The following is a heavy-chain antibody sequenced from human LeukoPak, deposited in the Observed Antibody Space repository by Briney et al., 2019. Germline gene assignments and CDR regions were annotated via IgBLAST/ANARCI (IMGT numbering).Heavy chain of an antibody. V-gene: IGHV3-66*01. J-gene: IGHJ4*02. CDR3: ARGNYYDSSGYYYVGPSFDY. CDR2: IYSSGTT. CDR1: GFTVSTNY. Sequence: GGSLRLSCAASGFTVSTNYIRWVRQAPGKGLEWVSVIYSSGTTYYAGSVRGRFTISRDISKNTVYLQMNSLRAEDTAVYYCARGNYYDSSGYYYVGPSFDYWGQGTLVTVSS. D-gene: IGHD3-22*01.